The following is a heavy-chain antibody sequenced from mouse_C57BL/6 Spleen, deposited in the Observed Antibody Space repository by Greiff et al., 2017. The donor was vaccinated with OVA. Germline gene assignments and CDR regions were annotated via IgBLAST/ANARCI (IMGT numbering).Heavy chain of an antibody. Sequence: EVMLVESGGGLVKPGGSLKLSCAASGFTFSSYAMSWVRQTPEKRLEWVATLSDGGSYTYYPDNVKGRFTISRDNAKNNLYLQMSHLKSEDTAMYYCARDPRIYYGYENYAMDYWGQGTSVTVSS. CDR2: LSDGGSYT. CDR1: GFTFSSYA. J-gene: IGHJ4*01. D-gene: IGHD2-2*01. CDR3: ARDPRIYYGYENYAMDY. V-gene: IGHV5-4*01.